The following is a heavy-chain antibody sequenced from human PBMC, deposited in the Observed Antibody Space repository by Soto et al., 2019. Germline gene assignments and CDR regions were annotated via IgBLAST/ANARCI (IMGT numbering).Heavy chain of an antibody. CDR2: ISGYGIST. J-gene: IGHJ4*02. Sequence: GGSLRLSCAASGFTFSSYAMSWVRQAPGEGLEWVSAISGYGISTYYTDSVKGRFTISRDNSKNTLSLQMNSLRAEDTAVYYCAKDLLTTLTTGVDYWGQGTLVTVSS. D-gene: IGHD4-17*01. CDR1: GFTFSSYA. V-gene: IGHV3-23*01. CDR3: AKDLLTTLTTGVDY.